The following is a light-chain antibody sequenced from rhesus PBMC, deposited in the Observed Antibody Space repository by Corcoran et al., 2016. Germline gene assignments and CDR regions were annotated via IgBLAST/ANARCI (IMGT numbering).Light chain of an antibody. Sequence: DIQMTQSPSSLSASVGDTVTVTCRASQGINNWLAWYQQKPGNAPKLLIYRASSLQSGVPSRFSGSGSGTDFTPTISGLQSEDFATYYCQQYTSKPYSFGQGTKVEIK. V-gene: IGKV1-22*01. CDR1: QGINNW. CDR2: RAS. CDR3: QQYTSKPYS. J-gene: IGKJ2*01.